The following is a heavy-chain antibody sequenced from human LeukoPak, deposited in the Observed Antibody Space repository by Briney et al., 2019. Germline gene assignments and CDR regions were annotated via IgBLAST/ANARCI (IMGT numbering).Heavy chain of an antibody. J-gene: IGHJ3*02. CDR1: GYTFTSYG. CDR3: AIDVMAVAGVNAFDI. D-gene: IGHD6-19*01. Sequence: ASVKVSCKASGYTFTSYGISWVRQAPGQRLEWMGWISAYNGNTNYAQKLQGRVTMTTDTSTSTAYMELRSLRSDDTAVYYCAIDVMAVAGVNAFDIWGQGTMVTVSS. V-gene: IGHV1-18*01. CDR2: ISAYNGNT.